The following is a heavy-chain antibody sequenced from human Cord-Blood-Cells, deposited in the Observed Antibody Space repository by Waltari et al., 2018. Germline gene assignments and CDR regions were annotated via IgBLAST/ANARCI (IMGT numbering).Heavy chain of an antibody. V-gene: IGHV3-30*04. CDR3: ARAGDSSGYYFDY. J-gene: IGHJ4*02. D-gene: IGHD3-22*01. Sequence: QVQLVESGGGVVQPGRSLRLFCAASGFTFSSYAMHGVRQAPGKGLEWVAVISYDGSNKYYAGSVKGRLTISSDNSKNTLYLQMNSLRTEDTAVYYCARAGDSSGYYFDYWGQGTLVTVSS. CDR2: ISYDGSNK. CDR1: GFTFSSYA.